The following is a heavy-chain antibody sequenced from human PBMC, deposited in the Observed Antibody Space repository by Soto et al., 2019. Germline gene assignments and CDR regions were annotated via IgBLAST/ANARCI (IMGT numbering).Heavy chain of an antibody. J-gene: IGHJ6*03. D-gene: IGHD5-18*01. V-gene: IGHV5-51*01. CDR3: ARHRISDGYSYGFYYYYYMDV. CDR1: GHSFTSYW. CDR2: IYPGDSDT. Sequence: PGESLKISCKGSGHSFTSYWIGWVRQMPGKGLEWMGIIYPGDSDTRYSPSFQGQVTISADKSISTAYLQWSSLKASDTAMYYCARHRISDGYSYGFYYYYYMDVWGKGTTVTVSS.